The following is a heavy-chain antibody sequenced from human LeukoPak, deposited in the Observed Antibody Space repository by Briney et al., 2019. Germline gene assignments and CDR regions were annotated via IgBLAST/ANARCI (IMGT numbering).Heavy chain of an antibody. CDR3: ARVGPYTSGLDY. CDR1: GFTLSRYW. Sequence: GGSLRLSCAASGFTLSRYWMHWVRQVPGKGLVWVSYISSDGSNTSYADSVKGRFTISRDNAKNSLYLQMNSLRAEDTAVYYCARVGPYTSGLDYWGQGTLVTVSS. CDR2: ISSDGSNT. J-gene: IGHJ4*02. V-gene: IGHV3-74*01. D-gene: IGHD6-19*01.